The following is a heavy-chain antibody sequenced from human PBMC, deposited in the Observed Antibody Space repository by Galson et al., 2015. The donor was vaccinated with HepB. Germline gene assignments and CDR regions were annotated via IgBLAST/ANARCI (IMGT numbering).Heavy chain of an antibody. CDR2: IYRGGST. CDR3: ARGAGERLRYFDWLPTGPFDY. Sequence: SLRLSCAASGFTVSSNYMSWVRQAPGKGLEWVSVIYRGGSTYYADSVKGRFTISRDNSKNTLYLQMHSLRAEDTAVYYCARGAGERLRYFDWLPTGPFDYWGQGTLVTVSS. V-gene: IGHV3-66*01. J-gene: IGHJ4*02. D-gene: IGHD3-9*01. CDR1: GFTVSSNY.